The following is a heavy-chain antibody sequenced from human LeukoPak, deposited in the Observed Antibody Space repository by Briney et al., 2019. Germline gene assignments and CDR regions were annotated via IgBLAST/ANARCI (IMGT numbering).Heavy chain of an antibody. V-gene: IGHV4-39*01. D-gene: IGHD3-22*01. Sequence: SETLSLTRTVSGGSISSSSYYWGWIRQPPGKGLEWIGSIYYSGSTYYNPSLKSRVTISVDTSKNQFSLKLSSVTAADTAVYYCARSYDSSGYYLVYWGQGTLVTVSS. CDR2: IYYSGST. CDR3: ARSYDSSGYYLVY. J-gene: IGHJ4*02. CDR1: GGSISSSSYY.